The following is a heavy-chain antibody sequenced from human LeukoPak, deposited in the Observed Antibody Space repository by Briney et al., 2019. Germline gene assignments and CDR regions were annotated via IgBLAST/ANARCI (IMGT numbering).Heavy chain of an antibody. CDR3: ARKRKGAYDFDY. Sequence: SETLSLTCTVSGGSISTYFWSWIRQPPGKGLEWIGYVYYSGSTNYNPSLKSRVTMSVDTSNNQFSLKLSSVTAADTAVYYCARKRKGAYDFDYWGQGTLVTVSS. D-gene: IGHD3-16*01. J-gene: IGHJ4*02. CDR2: VYYSGST. CDR1: GGSISTYF. V-gene: IGHV4-59*12.